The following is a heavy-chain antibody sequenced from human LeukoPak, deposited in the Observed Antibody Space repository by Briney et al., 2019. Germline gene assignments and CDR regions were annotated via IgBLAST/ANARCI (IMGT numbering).Heavy chain of an antibody. J-gene: IGHJ4*02. CDR2: IYYSGST. Sequence: SETLSLTCTVSGGSISSSSYYWGWIRQPPGKGLEWIGSIYYSGSTYYNPSFKSRVTISVDTSKNQFSLKLSSVTAADTAVYYCASPIAAPDYWGQGTLVTVSS. V-gene: IGHV4-39*01. D-gene: IGHD6-6*01. CDR3: ASPIAAPDY. CDR1: GGSISSSSYY.